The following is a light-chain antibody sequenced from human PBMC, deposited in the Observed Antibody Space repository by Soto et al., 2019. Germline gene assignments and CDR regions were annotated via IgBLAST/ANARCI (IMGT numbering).Light chain of an antibody. J-gene: IGLJ1*01. CDR1: SSDVGSYNL. Sequence: QLVLTQPASVSGSPGQSITISCTGTSSDVGSYNLVSWYQQHPGKAPKPMIYEGSKRPSGVSNRFSGSKSGNTASLTISGLQAEDEADYYCCSYAGSSTWVFGTGTKVTVL. CDR3: CSYAGSSTWV. CDR2: EGS. V-gene: IGLV2-23*01.